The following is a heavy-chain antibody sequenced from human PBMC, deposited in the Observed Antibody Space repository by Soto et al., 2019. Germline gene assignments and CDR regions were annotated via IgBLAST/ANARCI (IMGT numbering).Heavy chain of an antibody. CDR2: INPNSGGT. J-gene: IGHJ5*02. Sequence: QVQLVQSGAEVKKPGASVKVSCKASGYTFTGYYMHWVRQAPGQGLEWMGWINPNSGGTNYAQKFQGWVTMTRDTSISTAYMELSRLRSDDTAVYYCARDPFLYGSGSFAREPWFDPWGQGTLVTVSS. CDR3: ARDPFLYGSGSFAREPWFDP. D-gene: IGHD3-10*01. V-gene: IGHV1-2*04. CDR1: GYTFTGYY.